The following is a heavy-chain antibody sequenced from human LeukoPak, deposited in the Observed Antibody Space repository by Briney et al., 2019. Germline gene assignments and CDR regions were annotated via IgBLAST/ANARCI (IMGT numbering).Heavy chain of an antibody. V-gene: IGHV3-48*01. J-gene: IGHJ4*03. CDR3: VRVKGSYLDY. CDR1: GFPLSSYS. CDR2: ISSSGSAI. Sequence: PGGSLRLSSAASGFPLSSYSINWVRQAAGKGLEWVSYISSSGSAIYYVDSVKGRFTVSRDNAKNSLFLQMNSPRAEDTAVYYCVRVKGSYLDYLAQGALVTVSS.